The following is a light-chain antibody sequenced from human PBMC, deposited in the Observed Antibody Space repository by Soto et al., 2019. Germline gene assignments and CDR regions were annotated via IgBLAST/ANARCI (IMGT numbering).Light chain of an antibody. Sequence: QSVLTQPASVSGSPGQSITISCTGTSDDVGGYNYVSWYQQYPGKAPKLMIYEVSNRPSGVSNRFSGSKSGNTASLTISGLQAEDEADYYCSSYTSSSTLVFGGGTQLTVL. CDR1: SDDVGGYNY. CDR3: SSYTSSSTLV. J-gene: IGLJ2*01. V-gene: IGLV2-14*01. CDR2: EVS.